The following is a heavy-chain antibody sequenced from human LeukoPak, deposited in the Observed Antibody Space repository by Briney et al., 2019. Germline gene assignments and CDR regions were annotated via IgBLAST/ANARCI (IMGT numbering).Heavy chain of an antibody. J-gene: IGHJ4*02. V-gene: IGHV1-3*01. D-gene: IGHD3-9*01. Sequence: ASVKVSCKASGYTFTSYAMHWVRQAPGQRLEWMGWINAGNGNTKYSQKFQGRVTITRDTSASTACMELSSLRSEDTAVYYCARGEYFDWLVEPPSDYWGQGTLVTVSS. CDR1: GYTFTSYA. CDR3: ARGEYFDWLVEPPSDY. CDR2: INAGNGNT.